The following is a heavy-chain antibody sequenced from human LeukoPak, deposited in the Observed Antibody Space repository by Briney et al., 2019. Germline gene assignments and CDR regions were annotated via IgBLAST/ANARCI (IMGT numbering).Heavy chain of an antibody. V-gene: IGHV4-34*01. D-gene: IGHD6-19*01. CDR3: ATGAVAGTYYFDY. CDR2: INHSGST. J-gene: IGHJ4*02. Sequence: SETLSLTCAVYGGSFSGYYWSWIRQPPGKGLEWIGEINHSGSTNYNPSLKNRVTISVDTSKNQFSLKLSSVTAADTAVYYCATGAVAGTYYFDYWGQGTLVTVSS. CDR1: GGSFSGYY.